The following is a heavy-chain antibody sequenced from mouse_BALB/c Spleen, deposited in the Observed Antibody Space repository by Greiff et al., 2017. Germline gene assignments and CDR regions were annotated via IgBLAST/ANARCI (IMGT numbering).Heavy chain of an antibody. J-gene: IGHJ4*01. D-gene: IGHD1-1*01. CDR1: GFTFSSYA. Sequence: EVMLVESGGGLVKPGGSLKLSCAASGFTFSSYAMSWVRQSPEKRLEWVAEISSGGSYTYYPDTVTGRFTISRDNAKNTLYLEMSSLRSEDTAMYYCARQGITTVDYAMDYWGQGTSVTVSS. CDR3: ARQGITTVDYAMDY. CDR2: ISSGGSYT. V-gene: IGHV5-9-4*01.